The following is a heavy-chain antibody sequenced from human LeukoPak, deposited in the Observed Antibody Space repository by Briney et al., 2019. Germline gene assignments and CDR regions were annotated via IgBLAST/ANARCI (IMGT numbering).Heavy chain of an antibody. CDR2: INPNSGGT. CDR1: GYTITGYY. J-gene: IGHJ3*02. CDR3: ARGRYSSSWMSIDAFDI. V-gene: IGHV1-2*02. D-gene: IGHD6-13*01. Sequence: ASVKVSCKASGYTITGYYMHCVRQAPGQGLEWMGWINPNSGGTNYAQKFQGRVTMTTDTSTSTAYMELRSLRSDDTAVYYCARGRYSSSWMSIDAFDIWGQGTMVTVSS.